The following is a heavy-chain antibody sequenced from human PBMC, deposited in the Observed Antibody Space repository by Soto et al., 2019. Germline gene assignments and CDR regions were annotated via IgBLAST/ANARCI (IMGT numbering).Heavy chain of an antibody. V-gene: IGHV3-48*02. Sequence: EVQLVQSGGDLVQPGGSLRLSCKASGFTFSGYSMDWVRQAPGKGLEWIAYISGGGVPVYYADSVKGRFTISRDNAKNSLYLQLNHLRDEDMAIYYCARGRANYYFDFWGQGALVTVSS. J-gene: IGHJ4*02. CDR1: GFTFSGYS. D-gene: IGHD1-1*01. CDR2: ISGGGVPV. CDR3: ARGRANYYFDF.